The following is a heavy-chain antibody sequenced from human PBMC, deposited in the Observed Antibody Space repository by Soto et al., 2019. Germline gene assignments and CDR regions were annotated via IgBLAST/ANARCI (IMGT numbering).Heavy chain of an antibody. Sequence: QGRLVESGGGVVQPGGSLRVSCAASGFIFSDYGMQWARQAPGKGLEWVAVIWYDASNKYYGDSVKGRFVISRDNSNNMLYLQMNGLRVEDTAVDYCARGGMDLTKNYYYGMDVWGQGTTVTVSS. CDR3: ARGGMDLTKNYYYGMDV. V-gene: IGHV3-33*01. CDR2: IWYDASNK. J-gene: IGHJ6*02. CDR1: GFIFSDYG. D-gene: IGHD3-10*01.